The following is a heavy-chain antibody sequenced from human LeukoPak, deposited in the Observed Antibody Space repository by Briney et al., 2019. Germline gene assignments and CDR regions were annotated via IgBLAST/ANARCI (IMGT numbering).Heavy chain of an antibody. Sequence: ASVKVSCKASGYTFTIYYMHWVRQAPGQGLEWMGIINPSGGSASYAQKFQGRVTMTRDTSTSTVYMELSSLRSEDTAVYYCARVSGDGYNDYWGQGTLVTVSS. CDR3: ARVSGDGYNDY. CDR1: GYTFTIYY. CDR2: INPSGGSA. V-gene: IGHV1-46*01. D-gene: IGHD5-24*01. J-gene: IGHJ4*02.